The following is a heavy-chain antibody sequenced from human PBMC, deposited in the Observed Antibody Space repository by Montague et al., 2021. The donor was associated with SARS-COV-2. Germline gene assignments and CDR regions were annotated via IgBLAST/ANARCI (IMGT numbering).Heavy chain of an antibody. V-gene: IGHV2-70*11. CDR2: IDCDDEK. CDR1: GFSLNTSRMC. J-gene: IGHJ4*02. D-gene: IGHD3-16*02. CDR3: ARTRYYYYDWGNYHGVDY. Sequence: PALVKPTQTLTVTCTFSGFSLNTSRMCVSWIRQPPGKALEWLARIDCDDEKYYRTSLKTRLTISKDTYKNQVVLRMINMDPVDTATFYCARTRYYYYDWGNYHGVDYWGQGTLVTVSS.